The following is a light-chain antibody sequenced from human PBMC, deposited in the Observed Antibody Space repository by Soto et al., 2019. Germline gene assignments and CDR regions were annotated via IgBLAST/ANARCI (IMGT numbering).Light chain of an antibody. CDR1: QSVSNNN. Sequence: EIVLTQSPGTLSLSPGERATLSCRASQSVSNNNLAWYRQKPGQSPRLLSYGASSRATGIPDRFSATGSGTDFTLIISRVEPEDFAVYYCQQYGNSLWTFGQGTKVEIK. CDR2: GAS. J-gene: IGKJ1*01. V-gene: IGKV3-20*01. CDR3: QQYGNSLWT.